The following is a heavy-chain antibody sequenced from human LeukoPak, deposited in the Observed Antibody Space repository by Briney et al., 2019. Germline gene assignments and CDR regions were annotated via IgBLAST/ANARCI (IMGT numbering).Heavy chain of an antibody. D-gene: IGHD6-13*01. CDR3: ARAGEQQLVGWFDP. V-gene: IGHV4-59*01. CDR2: IYYSGGT. Sequence: SETLSLTSTASGGSISSYYWSWIRQPPGKGLEWIWDIYYSGGTNYNPSPTSRVTISVDTSTNQSSLKLSSVTAADTAVYYCARAGEQQLVGWFDPWGQGTLVTVSS. J-gene: IGHJ5*02. CDR1: GGSISSYY.